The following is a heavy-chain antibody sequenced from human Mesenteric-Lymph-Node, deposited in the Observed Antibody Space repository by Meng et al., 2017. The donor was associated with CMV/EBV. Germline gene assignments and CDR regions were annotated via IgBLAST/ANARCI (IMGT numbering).Heavy chain of an antibody. J-gene: IGHJ4*02. CDR3: ARGGNFWDY. CDR2: INYSGST. Sequence: SETLSLTCTVSGGSISSSSYYWGWIRQPPGKGLEWIGSINYSGSTYYNPSLRSRVTISVDTSKNQFSLKLTSVTAADTAIYYCARGGNFWDYWGQGTLVTVSS. D-gene: IGHD3-3*01. CDR1: GGSISSSSYY. V-gene: IGHV4-39*07.